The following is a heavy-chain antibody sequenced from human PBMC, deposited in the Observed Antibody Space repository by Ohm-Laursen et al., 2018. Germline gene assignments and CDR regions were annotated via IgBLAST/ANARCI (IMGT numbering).Heavy chain of an antibody. J-gene: IGHJ3*02. CDR3: AKDLARWLQLLDAFDI. Sequence: SLRLSCAASGFTFSSYWMSWVRQAPGKGLEWVAVISYDGSNKYYADSVKGRFTISRDNSKNTLYLQMNSLRAEDTAVYYCAKDLARWLQLLDAFDIWGQGTMVTVSS. CDR1: GFTFSSYW. V-gene: IGHV3-30*18. CDR2: ISYDGSNK. D-gene: IGHD5-24*01.